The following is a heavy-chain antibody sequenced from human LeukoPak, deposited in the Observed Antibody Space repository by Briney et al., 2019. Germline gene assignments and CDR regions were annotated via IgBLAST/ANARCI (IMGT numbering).Heavy chain of an antibody. V-gene: IGHV4-38-2*01. CDR2: IYHSGST. Sequence: PSETLSLTCAVSGYSISSGYDWGWIRPPPGKGLEWIGSIYHSGSTYYNPSLKSRVTISVDTSKNQFSLKLGSVTAADTAVYYCARLLHYDFWSGYQYYFDYWGQGTLVTVSS. J-gene: IGHJ4*02. D-gene: IGHD3-3*01. CDR3: ARLLHYDFWSGYQYYFDY. CDR1: GYSISSGYD.